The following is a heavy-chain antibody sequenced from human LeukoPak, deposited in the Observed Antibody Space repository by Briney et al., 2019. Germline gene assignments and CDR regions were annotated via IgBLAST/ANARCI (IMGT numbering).Heavy chain of an antibody. V-gene: IGHV1-2*02. Sequence: ASVKVSCKASGYTFTGYYMHWVRQAPGQGLEWMGWINPNSGGIHYAQKFQGRLTMTRDTSISTAYMELSRLTSDDTAVYYCARVADSGSYPDYWGQGTLVTVSS. CDR1: GYTFTGYY. CDR3: ARVADSGSYPDY. D-gene: IGHD1-26*01. CDR2: INPNSGGI. J-gene: IGHJ4*02.